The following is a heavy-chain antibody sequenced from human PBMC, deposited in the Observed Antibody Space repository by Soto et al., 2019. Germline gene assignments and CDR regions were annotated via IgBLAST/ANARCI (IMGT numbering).Heavy chain of an antibody. CDR1: GGTFSSYA. J-gene: IGHJ6*04. CDR2: IIPIFGTA. Sequence: QVQLVQSGAEVKKPGSSVKVSCKASGGTFSSYAISWVRQAPGQGLEWMGGIIPIFGTANYAQKFQGRVTITADESTSTAYMELSSLRSEDTAVYYCAGPPELTRIYYYYGMDVWGNGTTVTVSS. V-gene: IGHV1-69*12. D-gene: IGHD1-7*01. CDR3: AGPPELTRIYYYYGMDV.